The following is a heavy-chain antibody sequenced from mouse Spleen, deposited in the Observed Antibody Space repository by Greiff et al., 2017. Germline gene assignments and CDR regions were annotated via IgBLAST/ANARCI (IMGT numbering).Heavy chain of an antibody. J-gene: IGHJ3*01. D-gene: IGHD1-1*01. CDR3: ARGSSVAWFAY. CDR2: IYPRSGNT. Sequence: QVHVKQSGAELARPGASVKLSCKASGYTFTSYGISWVKQRTGQGLEWIGEIYPRSGNTYYNEKFKGKATLTADKSSSTAYMELRSLTSEDSAVYFCARGSSVAWFAYWGQGTLVTVSA. CDR1: GYTFTSYG. V-gene: IGHV1-81*01.